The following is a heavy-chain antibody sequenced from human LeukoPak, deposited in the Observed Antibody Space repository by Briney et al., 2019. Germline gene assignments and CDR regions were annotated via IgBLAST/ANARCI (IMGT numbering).Heavy chain of an antibody. J-gene: IGHJ4*02. D-gene: IGHD6-6*01. CDR1: GFTFSSYA. Sequence: GGSLRLSCAASGFTFSSYAMSWVRQAPGKGLEWVSAISGSGGSTYYADADSVKGRFTISRDNSKNTVYLQMNSLRAEDTAVYYCARDLATEYSSSSTPGEIDYWGQGTLVTVSS. CDR2: ISGSGGST. CDR3: ARDLATEYSSSSTPGEIDY. V-gene: IGHV3-23*01.